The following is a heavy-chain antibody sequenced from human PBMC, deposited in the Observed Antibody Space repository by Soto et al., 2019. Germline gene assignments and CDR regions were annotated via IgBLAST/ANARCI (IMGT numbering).Heavy chain of an antibody. V-gene: IGHV6-1*01. CDR2: TYYRSKWYN. CDR3: ATDRSEDIVVVVAATPFDAVDI. CDR1: GDSVSSNRAA. D-gene: IGHD2-15*01. J-gene: IGHJ3*02. Sequence: SQTLSLTCAISGDSVSSNRAAWNWFRQSPSRVLELLGRTYYRSKWYNDYAVSVKSRITINPDTSKNQFSLQLNSVIPQDTAVYYCATDRSEDIVVVVAATPFDAVDIWRQGTMVTVAS.